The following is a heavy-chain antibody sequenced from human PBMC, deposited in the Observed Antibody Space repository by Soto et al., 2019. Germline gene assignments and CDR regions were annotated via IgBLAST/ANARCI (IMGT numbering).Heavy chain of an antibody. CDR3: ARDGGASTFDFDS. CDR1: GFTFSGHS. D-gene: IGHD3-10*01. Sequence: XGSLRLSCAASGFTFSGHSLNWIRQAPGKGLEWIAYMTASGVTMYADSVKGRFTISRDNAKNSLYLQMDSLRVEDTAVYYCARDGGASTFDFDSWGQGTLVTVSS. J-gene: IGHJ4*02. CDR2: MTASGVTM. V-gene: IGHV3-48*04.